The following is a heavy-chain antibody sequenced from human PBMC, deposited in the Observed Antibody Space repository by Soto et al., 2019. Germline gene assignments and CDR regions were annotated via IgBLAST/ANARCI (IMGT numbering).Heavy chain of an antibody. D-gene: IGHD6-13*01. J-gene: IGHJ4*02. V-gene: IGHV1-3*01. CDR2: MHVENGNT. CDR1: GYPFSHYN. CDR3: ARDGAARAEDLDC. Sequence: QVQLVQSGAEVKEPGASVKVSCRASGYPFSHYNMHWVRQAPGQRLEWMAWMHVENGNTKYSQKFEGRVTVTRDTSANTAYMELSGLRSEDTAVYYCARDGAARAEDLDCWGQGTLVTGSS.